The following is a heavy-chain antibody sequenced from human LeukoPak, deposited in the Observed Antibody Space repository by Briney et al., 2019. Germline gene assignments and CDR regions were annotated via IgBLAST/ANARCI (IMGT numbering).Heavy chain of an antibody. Sequence: SETLSLTCTVSGGSISSYQWIWIRQPPGKGLEWIGDIYSSGHTDYNPSLRSRVSISIDASKSQFSLKVDSLTAADTAVYYCARGGQWAETSWFDPWGRGTLVSVSS. D-gene: IGHD6-19*01. CDR2: IYSSGHT. CDR1: GGSISSYQ. CDR3: ARGGQWAETSWFDP. J-gene: IGHJ5*02. V-gene: IGHV4-59*01.